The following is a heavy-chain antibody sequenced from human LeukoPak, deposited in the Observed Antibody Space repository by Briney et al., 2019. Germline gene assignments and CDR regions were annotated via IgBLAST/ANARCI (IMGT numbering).Heavy chain of an antibody. CDR2: INHSGST. CDR3: ARGPKSHYYDSSGYYPRIRYFDY. CDR1: GGSFSGYY. D-gene: IGHD3-22*01. Sequence: SETLSLTCAVYGGSFSGYYWSWIRQPPGKGLEWIGEINHSGSTNYNPSLKSRVTISVDTSKNQFSLKLSSVTAADTAVYYCARGPKSHYYDSSGYYPRIRYFDYWSQGTLVTVSS. J-gene: IGHJ4*02. V-gene: IGHV4-34*01.